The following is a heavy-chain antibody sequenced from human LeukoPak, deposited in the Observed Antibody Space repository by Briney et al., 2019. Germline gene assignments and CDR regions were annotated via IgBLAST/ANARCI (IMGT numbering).Heavy chain of an antibody. CDR2: FDPEDGET. J-gene: IGHJ4*02. D-gene: IGHD3-10*01. CDR1: GYTPTELS. Sequence: EASVKVSCKVSGYTPTELSIHWVRHAPGKGREWKGGFDPEDGETIYAQKLQGRVTMTEDTSTDTAYMELSSLRSEDTAVYYCATDNYYGSGSYYRFDYWGQGTLVTVS. V-gene: IGHV1-24*01. CDR3: ATDNYYGSGSYYRFDY.